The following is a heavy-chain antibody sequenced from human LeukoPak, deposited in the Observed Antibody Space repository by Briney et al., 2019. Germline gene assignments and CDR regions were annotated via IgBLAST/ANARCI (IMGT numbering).Heavy chain of an antibody. D-gene: IGHD3-10*02. CDR2: IWFDGSNH. CDR1: GFTFNAFA. CDR3: AKQSYARSLGE. J-gene: IGHJ4*02. Sequence: GRSLRLSCAASGFTFNAFAMHWLRQAPGKGLEWVAVIWFDGSNHYYADSVKGRFTISRDNFKNALYLQMSSLRVEDTAIYYCAKQSYARSLGEGGPGTLVTVSS. V-gene: IGHV3-33*03.